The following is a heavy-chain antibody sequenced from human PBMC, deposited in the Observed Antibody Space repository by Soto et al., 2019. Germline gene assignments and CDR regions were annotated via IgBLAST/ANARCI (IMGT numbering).Heavy chain of an antibody. V-gene: IGHV4-59*01. CDR3: ARDILRWFGELYPVDYYMDV. CDR2: IYYSGST. Sequence: SETLSLTCTVSGGSISSYYWSWIRQPPGKGLEWIGYIYYSGSTNYNPSLKSRVTISVDTSKNQFSLKLSSVTAADTAVYYCARDILRWFGELYPVDYYMDVWGKGTTVTVSS. CDR1: GGSISSYY. J-gene: IGHJ6*03. D-gene: IGHD3-10*01.